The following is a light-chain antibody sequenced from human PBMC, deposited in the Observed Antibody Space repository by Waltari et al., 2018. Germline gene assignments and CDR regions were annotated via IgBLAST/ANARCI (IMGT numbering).Light chain of an antibody. CDR1: SSDIGAYKY. CDR3: SSFTSTNTLL. CDR2: EVS. Sequence: QSALTQPASVSGSPGQSITISCTGTSSDIGAYKYVSWYQQYPDKAPKLIIYEVSNRPSGVSNRFPGSKSGNTASLSISGLQAEDESDYYCSSFTSTNTLLFGGGTKLTVL. J-gene: IGLJ3*02. V-gene: IGLV2-14*01.